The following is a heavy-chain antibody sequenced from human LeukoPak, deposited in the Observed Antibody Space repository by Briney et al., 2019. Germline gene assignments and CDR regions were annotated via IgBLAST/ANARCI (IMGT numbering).Heavy chain of an antibody. Sequence: GGSLRLSCVTSGFTFSNYVFHWVRQAPGKGLEWVSYISSSSSTRYYADSMKGRFTISRDNAKNSLYLQMDSLRAEDTAVYYCARAQVGYNWFDPWGQGTLVTVSS. V-gene: IGHV3-48*01. D-gene: IGHD1-26*01. CDR1: GFTFSNYV. CDR2: ISSSSSTR. J-gene: IGHJ5*02. CDR3: ARAQVGYNWFDP.